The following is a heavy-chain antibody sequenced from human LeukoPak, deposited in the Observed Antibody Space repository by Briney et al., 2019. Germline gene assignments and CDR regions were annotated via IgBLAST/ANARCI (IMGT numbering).Heavy chain of an antibody. J-gene: IGHJ6*02. CDR3: TSPGRNNYYYYGVDV. V-gene: IGHV3-15*01. CDR2: VKSQTDGGTT. Sequence: GGSLRLSCAASGXTFSKAWMSWVRQAPGKGLDWVARVKSQTDGGTTDFAAPVKGRFSISRDDSTNTLYLQMYKLKTKDTAVSYCTSPGRNNYYYYGVDVWGQGTTVTVSS. D-gene: IGHD1/OR15-1a*01. CDR1: GXTFSKAW.